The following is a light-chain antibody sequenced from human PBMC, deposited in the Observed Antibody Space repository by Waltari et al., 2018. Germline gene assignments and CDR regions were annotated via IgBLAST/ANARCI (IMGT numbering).Light chain of an antibody. Sequence: DIVMTQSPDSLAVSLGERATINCKSSQSFLYSSNNKNYLAWYQQKPGQPPKLRIYWAATRESGVPDRFSGSGSGTDFTLTISSLQAEDVAVYYCQQYYSTPPAFGGGTKVGIK. J-gene: IGKJ4*01. V-gene: IGKV4-1*01. CDR1: QSFLYSSNNKNY. CDR2: WAA. CDR3: QQYYSTPPA.